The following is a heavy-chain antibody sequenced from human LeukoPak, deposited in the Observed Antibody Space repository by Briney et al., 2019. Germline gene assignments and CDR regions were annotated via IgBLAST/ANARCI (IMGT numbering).Heavy chain of an antibody. D-gene: IGHD3-9*01. J-gene: IGHJ5*02. CDR3: ARVNDILTGYYLGGAFDP. Sequence: GGSLRLSCATSGFTVSSNYMIWVRQAPGKGLEWVSVIYTGGGTFYADSVKGRFSISRDNSKNTLTLQMDGLTAEDTAVYYCARVNDILTGYYLGGAFDPWGQGTLVTVSS. CDR1: GFTVSSNY. CDR2: IYTGGGT. V-gene: IGHV3-66*01.